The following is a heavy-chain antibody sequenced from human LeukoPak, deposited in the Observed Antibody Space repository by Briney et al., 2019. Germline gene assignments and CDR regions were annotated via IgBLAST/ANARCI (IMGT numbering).Heavy chain of an antibody. CDR1: GGSISSGGYS. D-gene: IGHD6-6*01. CDR3: ASSSPNYYYYYGMDV. J-gene: IGHJ6*02. Sequence: SETLSLTCAVSGGSISSGGYSWSWIRQPPGKGLEWIGYIYHSGSTYYNPSLKSRVTISVDRSKNQFYLKLSSVTAADTAVYYCASSSPNYYYYYGMDVWGQGTTVTVSS. V-gene: IGHV4-30-2*01. CDR2: IYHSGST.